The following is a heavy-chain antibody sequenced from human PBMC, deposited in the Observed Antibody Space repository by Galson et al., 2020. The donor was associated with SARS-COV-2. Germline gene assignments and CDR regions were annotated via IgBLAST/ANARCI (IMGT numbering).Heavy chain of an antibody. D-gene: IGHD4-17*01. Sequence: SETLSLTCAVSGYSISSGYFWGWIRQPPGRGLEWIGHIYHTESTYYNSSLKSRVTISVDTSKNQFSLKLTSVTAADTAVYYCARIYDSGGKGRSDPWGQGTLVTVSS. V-gene: IGHV4-38-2*01. CDR3: ARIYDSGGKGRSDP. J-gene: IGHJ5*02. CDR1: GYSISSGYF. CDR2: IYHTEST.